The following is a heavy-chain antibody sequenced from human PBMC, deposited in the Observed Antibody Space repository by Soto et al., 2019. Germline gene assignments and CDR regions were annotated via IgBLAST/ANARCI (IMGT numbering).Heavy chain of an antibody. J-gene: IGHJ4*02. Sequence: SVKVSCKASGCTFNNYVINWVRQAPGQGLEWMAGIIPIFGTPNYAQKFQGRVTITADKSTSTAYMELNSLRSEDTAVYYCAGRCDGTNCLAHFDYWGQGTLVTVSS. CDR1: GCTFNNYV. CDR3: AGRCDGTNCLAHFDY. V-gene: IGHV1-69*06. D-gene: IGHD2-2*01. CDR2: IIPIFGTP.